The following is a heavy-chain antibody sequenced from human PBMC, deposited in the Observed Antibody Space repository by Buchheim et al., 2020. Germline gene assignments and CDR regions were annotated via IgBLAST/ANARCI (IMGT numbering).Heavy chain of an antibody. V-gene: IGHV3-23*01. CDR1: GFTFSSYA. CDR3: AKGPTMIVDLLDY. J-gene: IGHJ4*02. D-gene: IGHD3-22*01. CDR2: ISGSGVST. Sequence: EVQLLESGGGLVQPGGSLRLSCAASGFTFSSYAMSWVRQPPGKGLEWVSAISGSGVSTYYADSVKGRFTISGDNSKNPLFCQMNSLGAEDTAVYYCAKGPTMIVDLLDYWGQGTL.